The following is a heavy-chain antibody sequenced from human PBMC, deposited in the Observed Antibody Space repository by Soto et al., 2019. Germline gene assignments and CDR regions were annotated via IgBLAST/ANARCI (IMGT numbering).Heavy chain of an antibody. Sequence: SETLSLTCTVSGGSISSGGYYWSWIRQHPGKGLEWIGYIYYSGSTYYNPSLKSRVTISVDTSKNQFSLKLSSVTAADTAVYYCARVTGLRFLEWTYAFDIWGQGTMVTVSS. J-gene: IGHJ3*02. V-gene: IGHV4-31*03. CDR2: IYYSGST. D-gene: IGHD3-3*01. CDR3: ARVTGLRFLEWTYAFDI. CDR1: GGSISSGGYY.